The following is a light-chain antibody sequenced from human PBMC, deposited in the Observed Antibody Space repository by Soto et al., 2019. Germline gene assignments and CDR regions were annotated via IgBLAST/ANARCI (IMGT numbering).Light chain of an antibody. Sequence: QSALTQPPSASGSPGQSVTISCTGTSSDVGAYNYVSWYQQYPGKAPKLMIYEVSKRPSGVPDRFSGSKSGKTASLTVSGLQPEDAADYYCTSYAGSNIWLFGGGTKVTVL. CDR2: EVS. J-gene: IGLJ3*02. CDR1: SSDVGAYNY. V-gene: IGLV2-8*01. CDR3: TSYAGSNIWL.